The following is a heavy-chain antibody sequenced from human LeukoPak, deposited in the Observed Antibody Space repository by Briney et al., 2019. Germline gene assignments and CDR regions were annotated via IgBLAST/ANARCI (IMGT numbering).Heavy chain of an antibody. Sequence: SETLSLTCTLYGRSLSSTSYYCGWIRQPPGKGLEWIGTIYYSGTTYYNPSLKSRVTISVDTSKNQFSLKLSSVTAADTAVYYCARGNYIRGNIHYNAEYFQHWGQGILVTVSS. CDR3: ARGNYIRGNIHYNAEYFQH. CDR1: GRSLSSTSYY. J-gene: IGHJ1*01. CDR2: IYYSGTT. V-gene: IGHV4-39*01. D-gene: IGHD3-10*01.